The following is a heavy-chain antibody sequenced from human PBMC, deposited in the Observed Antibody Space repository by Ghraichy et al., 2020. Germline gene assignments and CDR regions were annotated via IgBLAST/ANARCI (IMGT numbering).Heavy chain of an antibody. CDR3: ARDIKSSSWSYYYYAMHV. CDR2: VSHDGISK. D-gene: IGHD6-13*01. V-gene: IGHV3-30-3*01. Sequence: GGSLRLSCAASGFTFSTYSMHWVRQAPGKGLEWVAVVSHDGISKYYADSVKGRFTISRDNSKNTLYLQMNSLRAEDTAVYFCARDIKSSSWSYYYYAMHVWGPGTTVTVSS. CDR1: GFTFSTYS. J-gene: IGHJ6*02.